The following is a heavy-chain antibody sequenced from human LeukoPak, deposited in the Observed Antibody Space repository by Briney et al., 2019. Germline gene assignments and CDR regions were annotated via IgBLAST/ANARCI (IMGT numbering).Heavy chain of an antibody. V-gene: IGHV3-48*02. CDR1: GFTFSSYS. Sequence: GGSLRLSCEASGFTFSSYSMNWARQAPGKGLEWVSYISSNSSITYYADSVKGRFTISKDTAKNSLYLQMNTLRDDDTAVYYCARDRFLGIWGQGTMVTVSS. CDR2: ISSNSSIT. J-gene: IGHJ3*02. D-gene: IGHD3-10*01. CDR3: ARDRFLGI.